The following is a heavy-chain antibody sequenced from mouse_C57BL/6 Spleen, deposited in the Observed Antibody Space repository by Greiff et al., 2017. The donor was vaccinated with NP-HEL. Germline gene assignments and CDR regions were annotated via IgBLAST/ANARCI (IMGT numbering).Heavy chain of an antibody. Sequence: EVKLVESGGGLVQSGRSLRLSCATSGFTFSDFYMEWVRQAPGKGLEWIAAGRNKANDYTTEYSASVKGRFIVSRDTSQSILYLQMNALRAEDTAIYYCASSLYPYYAMDYWGQGTSVTVSS. D-gene: IGHD2-1*01. CDR1: GFTFSDFY. CDR2: GRNKANDYTT. J-gene: IGHJ4*01. CDR3: ASSLYPYYAMDY. V-gene: IGHV7-1*01.